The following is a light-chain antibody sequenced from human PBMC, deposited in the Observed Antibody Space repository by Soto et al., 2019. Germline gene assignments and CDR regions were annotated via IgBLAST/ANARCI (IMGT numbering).Light chain of an antibody. CDR2: DVS. Sequence: QSALTQPASLSGSPGQSITISCTGTSSDVGGYNSVSWYQQHPGKAPKVTIFDVSSRPSGVSSRFSGSKSGNTASLTISGLQAEDEADYYCCSYGSGSTLDVFGAGTKLTVL. CDR1: SSDVGGYNS. CDR3: CSYGSGSTLDV. V-gene: IGLV2-14*03. J-gene: IGLJ1*01.